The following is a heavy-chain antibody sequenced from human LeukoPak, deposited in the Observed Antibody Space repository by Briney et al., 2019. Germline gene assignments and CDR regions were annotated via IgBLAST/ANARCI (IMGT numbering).Heavy chain of an antibody. Sequence: GGSLRLSCAASGFTFSNYGMHWVRQAPGKGLEWVAFVRYDESNKYYADSVKGRFTISRDNSKNTLYLQMNSLGVEDTAVYYCAKDYSPESIVGATWAFDIWGQGTMVTVSS. V-gene: IGHV3-30*02. CDR3: AKDYSPESIVGATWAFDI. CDR2: VRYDESNK. CDR1: GFTFSNYG. D-gene: IGHD1-26*01. J-gene: IGHJ3*02.